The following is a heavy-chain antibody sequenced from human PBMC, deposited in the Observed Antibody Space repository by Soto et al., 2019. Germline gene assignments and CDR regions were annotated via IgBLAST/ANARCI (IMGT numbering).Heavy chain of an antibody. D-gene: IGHD3-22*01. CDR1: GFSLSTSGMR. V-gene: IGHV2-70*04. Sequence: SGPTLVNPTQTLTLTCTFSGFSLSTSGMRVSWIRQPPGKALEWLARIDWDDDKFYSTSLKTRLTISKDTSKNQVVLTMTNMDPVGTATYYCARMYLARFYDSSGYYDPDAFDIWGQGTMVTVSS. J-gene: IGHJ3*02. CDR2: IDWDDDK. CDR3: ARMYLARFYDSSGYYDPDAFDI.